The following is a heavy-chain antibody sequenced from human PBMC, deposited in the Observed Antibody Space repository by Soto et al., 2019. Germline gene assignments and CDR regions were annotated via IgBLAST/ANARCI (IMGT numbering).Heavy chain of an antibody. CDR2: ISAGNGNT. V-gene: IGHV1-3*01. D-gene: IGHD5-18*01. Sequence: ASVKVSCKASGYTFTSYAMHWVRQAPGQRLEWMGWISAGNGNTKYSQKFQGRVTITRDTSASTAYMELSSLRSEDTAVYYCARLGYSYGRGDYYYYGMDVWGQGTTVTVSS. CDR3: ARLGYSYGRGDYYYYGMDV. J-gene: IGHJ6*02. CDR1: GYTFTSYA.